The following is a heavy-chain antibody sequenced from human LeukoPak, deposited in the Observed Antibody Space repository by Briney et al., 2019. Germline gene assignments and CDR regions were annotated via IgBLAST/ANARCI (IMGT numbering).Heavy chain of an antibody. Sequence: GGSLSPSCAASGFTFSRYAVSGVRRAPGKGLGWVLAISGSGGSTYYADAVKGRFTISRDNAKNTLYLQKNSLRAEDTAVYYCAKDRVSFDYWGQGTLVTVSS. CDR2: ISGSGGST. D-gene: IGHD2-8*01. CDR3: AKDRVSFDY. V-gene: IGHV3-23*01. CDR1: GFTFSRYA. J-gene: IGHJ4*02.